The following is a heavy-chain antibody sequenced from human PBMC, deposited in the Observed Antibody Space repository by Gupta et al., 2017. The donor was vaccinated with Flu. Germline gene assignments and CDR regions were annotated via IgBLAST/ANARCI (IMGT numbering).Heavy chain of an antibody. CDR2: ISGSGGST. D-gene: IGHD1-26*01. CDR3: AKYRGATDFGNFDY. Sequence: EVQLLESGGGLVQPGGSLRLSCAASGFPFSSYALSWVRQAPGKGLEWVSAISGSGGSTYYADSVKGRFTISRDNSKNTLYLQMNSLRAEDTAVYYCAKYRGATDFGNFDYWGQGTLVTVSS. V-gene: IGHV3-23*01. CDR1: GFPFSSYA. J-gene: IGHJ4*02.